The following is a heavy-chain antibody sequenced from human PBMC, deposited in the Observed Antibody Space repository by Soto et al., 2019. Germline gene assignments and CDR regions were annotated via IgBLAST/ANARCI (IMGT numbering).Heavy chain of an antibody. CDR3: VQNTGWPVCDV. CDR1: GFTVSSKY. D-gene: IGHD6-19*01. J-gene: IGHJ4*02. V-gene: IGHV3-53*01. Sequence: EVQLVESGGGWIQPGGSLRLSCAASGFTVSSKYMPWVRQAPGKGLEWVSVIYGGGTTYYADSVKGRFTISRDNSKNTLYLQVNSLRAEDTAVYYCVQNTGWPVCDVWGQGTMVTVSS. CDR2: IYGGGTT.